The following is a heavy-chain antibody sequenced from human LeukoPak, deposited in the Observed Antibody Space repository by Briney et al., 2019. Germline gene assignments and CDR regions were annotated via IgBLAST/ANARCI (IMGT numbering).Heavy chain of an antibody. Sequence: SETLSLTCTVSGYSISSGYYWGWIRQPPGKGLEWIGYIYYSGSTNYNPSLKSRVTISVDTSKNQFSLKLSSVTAADTAVYYCASSRGGYSYGYEFDYWGQGTLVTVSS. CDR2: IYYSGST. D-gene: IGHD5-18*01. V-gene: IGHV4-61*01. CDR3: ASSRGGYSYGYEFDY. J-gene: IGHJ4*02. CDR1: GYSISSGYY.